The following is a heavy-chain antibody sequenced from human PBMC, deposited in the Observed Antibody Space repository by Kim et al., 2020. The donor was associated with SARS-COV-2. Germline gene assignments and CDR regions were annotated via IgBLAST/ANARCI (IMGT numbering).Heavy chain of an antibody. CDR1: GGSISSGDYY. J-gene: IGHJ3*02. CDR3: ARESHIVVVPAVENVGAFDI. D-gene: IGHD2-2*01. Sequence: SETLSLTCTVSGGSISSGDYYWSWIRQPPGKGLEWIGYIYYSGSTYYNPSLKSRVTISVDTSKNQFSLKLSSVTAADTVVYYCARESHIVVVPAVENVGAFDIWGQGTMVTVSS. V-gene: IGHV4-30-4*01. CDR2: IYYSGST.